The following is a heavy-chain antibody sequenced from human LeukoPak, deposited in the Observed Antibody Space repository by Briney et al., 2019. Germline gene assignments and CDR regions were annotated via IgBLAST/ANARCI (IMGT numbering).Heavy chain of an antibody. Sequence: GASVKVAGEASGYTFTRYYMHLVRQAPGQGLEWIATITPSGCSPYYAQKFQGRVTMTEDTSTDTAYMELSSLRSEDTAVYYCATGLLNCSSTSCYTGRSPVGAFDIWGQGTMVTVSS. J-gene: IGHJ3*02. CDR1: GYTFTRYY. CDR2: ITPSGCSP. V-gene: IGHV1-46*01. D-gene: IGHD2-2*02. CDR3: ATGLLNCSSTSCYTGRSPVGAFDI.